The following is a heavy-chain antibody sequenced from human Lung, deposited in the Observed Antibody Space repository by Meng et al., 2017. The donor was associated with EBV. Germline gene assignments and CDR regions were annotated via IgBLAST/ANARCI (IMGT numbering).Heavy chain of an antibody. Sequence: QEQWVESGGGVVQPGRSLRLSCAASGFIFSGYGFHWVRPAPGKGPEWVAIIPSDASHNKYYADSVKGRFTISRDNSKNTLYLQMNSLKIEDTAVYYCAKDLSGRFDPWGQGTLVTVSS. CDR3: AKDLSGRFDP. CDR2: IPSDASHNK. V-gene: IGHV3-30*18. D-gene: IGHD1-14*01. J-gene: IGHJ5*02. CDR1: GFIFSGYG.